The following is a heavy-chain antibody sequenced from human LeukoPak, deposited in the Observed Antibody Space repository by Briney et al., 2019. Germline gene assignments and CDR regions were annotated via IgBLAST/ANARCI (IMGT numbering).Heavy chain of an antibody. J-gene: IGHJ4*02. D-gene: IGHD5-12*01. Sequence: GGSLRLSCAVSGFSVSNKYVSWFRQAPVKGLECVSAIHASGNRHYSDSVEGRFIISRDIYKNTIYLQMNSLRAEDTAIYYCARDVAFKAFDCWGQGTLVTVYS. CDR3: ARDVAFKAFDC. CDR2: IHASGNR. V-gene: IGHV3-53*01. CDR1: GFSVSNKY.